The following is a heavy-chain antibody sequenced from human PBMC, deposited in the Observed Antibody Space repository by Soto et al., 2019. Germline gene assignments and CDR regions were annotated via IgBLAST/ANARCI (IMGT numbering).Heavy chain of an antibody. V-gene: IGHV3-21*01. CDR3: ARESEDLTSNFDY. J-gene: IGHJ4*02. CDR2: ISSTTNYI. Sequence: XGSLRLSCAASSVTFTRYSMNWVRQAPGKGLEWVSSISSTTNYIYYADSMKGRFTVSRDNAKNSVCLEMNSLSAEDTAVYYCARESEDLTSNFDYWGQGTLVTVSS. CDR1: SVTFTRYS.